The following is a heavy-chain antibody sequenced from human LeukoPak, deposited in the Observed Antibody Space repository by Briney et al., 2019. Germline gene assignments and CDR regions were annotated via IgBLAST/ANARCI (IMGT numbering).Heavy chain of an antibody. CDR2: IKRDGSEK. CDR1: GFTFNIYW. J-gene: IGHJ4*02. V-gene: IGHV3-7*01. D-gene: IGHD4-23*01. Sequence: GGSLRLSCAASGFTFNIYWMVWVRQAPGKGLEWVAYIKRDGSEKYYLDSVKGRFTISRDNAKNSLYLQMNSLRAEDTAVYYCARDAGYGGNSDYWGQGTLVTVSS. CDR3: ARDAGYGGNSDY.